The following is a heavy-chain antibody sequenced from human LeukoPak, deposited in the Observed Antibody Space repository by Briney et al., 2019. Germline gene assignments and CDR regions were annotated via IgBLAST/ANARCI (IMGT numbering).Heavy chain of an antibody. CDR2: ISPRGGGT. D-gene: IGHD7-27*01. CDR1: GFTFSNHG. V-gene: IGHV3-23*01. Sequence: GGSLRLSCAASGFTFSNHGMNWVRQAPGKGLEWLSGISPRGGGTYYADSVKGRFTISRDDSKNTLSLQMNSLRVEDTAIYYCARDLAWGAFDYWGQGTLVTVSS. J-gene: IGHJ4*02. CDR3: ARDLAWGAFDY.